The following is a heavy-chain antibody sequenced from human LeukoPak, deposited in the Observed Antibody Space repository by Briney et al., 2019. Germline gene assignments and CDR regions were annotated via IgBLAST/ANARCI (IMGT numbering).Heavy chain of an antibody. J-gene: IGHJ4*02. CDR2: IYYRRSN. CDR1: GDSISSSSYY. Sequence: SETLSLTCTVSGDSISSSSYYWGWIRQPPGKGLEWIGNIYYRRSNYNNPSLKSRVTISVDTSKNQFSLKLSSVTAADTAVYYCASEPGYRSSWYLEHFDYWGQGTLVTVSA. D-gene: IGHD6-13*01. CDR3: ASEPGYRSSWYLEHFDY. V-gene: IGHV4-39*01.